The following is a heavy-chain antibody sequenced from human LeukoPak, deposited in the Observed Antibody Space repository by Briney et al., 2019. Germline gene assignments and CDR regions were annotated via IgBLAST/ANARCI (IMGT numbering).Heavy chain of an antibody. CDR2: IYYSGST. CDR1: GGSISSYY. J-gene: IGHJ6*02. CDR3: ARGTGGTTKAYYYYYGMDV. V-gene: IGHV4-59*12. Sequence: SETLSLTCTVSGGSISSYYWSWIRQPPGKGLEWIGYIYYSGSTNYNPSLKSRVTISVDTSKNQFSLKLSSVTAADTAVYYCARGTGGTTKAYYYYYGMDVWGQGTTVTVSS. D-gene: IGHD7-27*01.